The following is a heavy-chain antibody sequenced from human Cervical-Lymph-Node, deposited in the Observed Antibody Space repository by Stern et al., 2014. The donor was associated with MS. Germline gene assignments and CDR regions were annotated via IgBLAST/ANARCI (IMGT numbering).Heavy chain of an antibody. Sequence: QVQLVQSGGGVVQPGTSLRLSCEASGFTFISYAMHWVRQAPGKGLEWVAIIYYDGTNKYYADSVKGRFTISRDDSQNTLYLQMNSLRAEDTAVYYCASSTVAANFYYYGMDVWGQGTTVTVSS. CDR2: IYYDGTNK. D-gene: IGHD4-23*01. CDR3: ASSTVAANFYYYGMDV. J-gene: IGHJ6*02. V-gene: IGHV3-30*04. CDR1: GFTFISYA.